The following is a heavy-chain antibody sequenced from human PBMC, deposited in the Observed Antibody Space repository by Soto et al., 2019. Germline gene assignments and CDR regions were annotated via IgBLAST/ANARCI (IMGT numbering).Heavy chain of an antibody. CDR2: MNPNSGNA. J-gene: IGHJ3*02. CDR3: ARASSGYGFDAFDI. V-gene: IGHV1-8*01. CDR1: GYTFTSYN. Sequence: ASVKVSCKASGYTFTSYNVNWVRQATGQGLEWLGWMNPNSGNAGYAQNFQGRVTLTRNPSIGTAYMEMTSLRSDDTAVYYCARASSGYGFDAFDIWGQGTMVTVSS. D-gene: IGHD5-12*01.